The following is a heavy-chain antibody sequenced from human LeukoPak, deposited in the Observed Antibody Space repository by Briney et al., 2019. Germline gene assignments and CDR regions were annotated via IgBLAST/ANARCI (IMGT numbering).Heavy chain of an antibody. V-gene: IGHV4-61*08. CDR3: ARASVIWFGEFDAFDI. J-gene: IGHJ3*02. D-gene: IGHD3-10*01. CDR1: GGSISSGGYY. Sequence: SETLSLTCAVSGGSISSGGYYWSWIRQPPGKGLEWIGYIYYSGSTNYNPSLKSRVTISVDTSKNQFSLKLSSVTAADTAVYYCARASVIWFGEFDAFDIWGQGTMVTVSS. CDR2: IYYSGST.